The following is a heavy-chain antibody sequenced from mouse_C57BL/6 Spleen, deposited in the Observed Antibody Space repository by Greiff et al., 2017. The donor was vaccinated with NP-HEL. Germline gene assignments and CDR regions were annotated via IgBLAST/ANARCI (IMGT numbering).Heavy chain of an antibody. J-gene: IGHJ2*01. CDR1: GYTFTDHT. D-gene: IGHD1-1*01. CDR3: ARGGKCITTVVVGDY. V-gene: IGHV1-78*01. Sequence: VQLQQSDAELVKPGASVKISCKVSGYTFTDHTVHWMKQRPEQGLEWIGYIYPRDGSTKYNEKFKGKATLTADKSSSTAYMQLNSLTSEDSAVDVCARGGKCITTVVVGDYWGQGTTLTVSS. CDR2: IYPRDGST.